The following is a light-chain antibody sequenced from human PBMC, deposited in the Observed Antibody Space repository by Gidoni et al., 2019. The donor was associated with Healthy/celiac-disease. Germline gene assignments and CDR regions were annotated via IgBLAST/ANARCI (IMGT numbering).Light chain of an antibody. V-gene: IGKV1-5*03. CDR3: QQYNSYWT. CDR1: QSISSW. CDR2: KAS. Sequence: QMTQSPSTLSASVGDRVTITCRASQSISSWLAWYQQKPGKAPKLLIYKASSLESGVPSRFSGSGSGTEFTLTISSLQPDDFATYYCQQYNSYWTFGQGTKVEIK. J-gene: IGKJ1*01.